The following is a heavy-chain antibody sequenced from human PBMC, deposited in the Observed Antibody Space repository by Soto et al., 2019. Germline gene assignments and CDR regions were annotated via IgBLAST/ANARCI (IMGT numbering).Heavy chain of an antibody. CDR2: IYYSGST. CDR3: ARDGPRRKGGYYYYGMDD. D-gene: IGHD2-15*01. Sequence: QVQLQESGPGLVKPSETLSLTCTVSGGSVSSGSYYWSWIRQPPGKGLEWIGYIYYSGSTNYNPSLKSRITISVDTSKNQFSLKLSSVTAADTAVYYCARDGPRRKGGYYYYGMDDWGQGTTVTVSS. V-gene: IGHV4-61*01. CDR1: GGSVSSGSYY. J-gene: IGHJ6*02.